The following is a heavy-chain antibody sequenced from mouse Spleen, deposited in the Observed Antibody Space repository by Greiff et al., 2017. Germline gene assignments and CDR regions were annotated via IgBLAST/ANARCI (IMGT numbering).Heavy chain of an antibody. Sequence: QVQLQQPGAELVMPGASVKLSCKASGYTFTSYWMHWVKQRPGQGLEWIGEIDPSDSYTNYNQKFKGKATLTVDKSSSTAYMQLSSLTSEDSAVYYCARLGGSYYYAMDYWGQGTSVTVSS. CDR2: IDPSDSYT. CDR3: ARLGGSYYYAMDY. D-gene: IGHD1-2*01. J-gene: IGHJ4*01. V-gene: IGHV1-69*01. CDR1: GYTFTSYW.